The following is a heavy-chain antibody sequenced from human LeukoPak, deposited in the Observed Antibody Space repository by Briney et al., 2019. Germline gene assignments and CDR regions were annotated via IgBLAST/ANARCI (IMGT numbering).Heavy chain of an antibody. Sequence: ASVKVSCMVSGYTLTELSMHWVRQAPGKGLEWMGGFDPEDGETIYAQKFQGRVTMTEDTSTDTAYMELSSLRSEDTAVYYCATVDSGSYVGDLTHPPFDYWGQGTLVTVSS. CDR2: FDPEDGET. D-gene: IGHD1-26*01. CDR1: GYTLTELS. CDR3: ATVDSGSYVGDLTHPPFDY. V-gene: IGHV1-24*01. J-gene: IGHJ4*02.